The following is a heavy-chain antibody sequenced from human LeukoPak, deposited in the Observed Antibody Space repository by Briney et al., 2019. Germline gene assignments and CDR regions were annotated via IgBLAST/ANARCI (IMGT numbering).Heavy chain of an antibody. CDR3: ARDVVVVAAKGWFDP. CDR2: IYTSGST. CDR1: GGSISSYY. D-gene: IGHD2-15*01. Sequence: PSETLSLTCTVSGGSISSYYWSWIRQPAGKGLEWIGRIYTSGSTNYNSSLKSRVTMSVDTSKNQFSLKLSSVTAADTAVYYCARDVVVVAAKGWFDPWGQGTLVTVSS. J-gene: IGHJ5*02. V-gene: IGHV4-4*07.